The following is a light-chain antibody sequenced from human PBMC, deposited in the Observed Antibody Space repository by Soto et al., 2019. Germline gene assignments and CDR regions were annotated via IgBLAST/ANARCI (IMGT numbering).Light chain of an antibody. V-gene: IGKV1-39*01. CDR3: QQCYSTLGT. Sequence: DIQMTQSPSSLSASVGDRVTITCRASQSISSYLNWYQQKPGKAPKLLIYAASSMHSGVPSRFSGSGSGTDFTLIISSLQPEDFATYYCQQCYSTLGTFGQGTKLEIK. CDR2: AAS. CDR1: QSISSY. J-gene: IGKJ2*01.